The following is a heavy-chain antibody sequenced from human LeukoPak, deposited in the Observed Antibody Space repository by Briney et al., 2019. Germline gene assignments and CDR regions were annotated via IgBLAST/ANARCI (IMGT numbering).Heavy chain of an antibody. V-gene: IGHV4-39*01. CDR2: IYYSGST. CDR1: GGSISSSSYY. J-gene: IGHJ5*02. D-gene: IGHD5-24*01. CDR3: ARHDGGRFDP. Sequence: PSETLSLTCTVSGGSISSSSYYWGWIRQPPGKGLEWIGSIYYSGSTYYNPSLKSRVTISVDTSKNQFSLKLSSVTAADTAVYYCARHDGGRFDPWGQGTLVTVSS.